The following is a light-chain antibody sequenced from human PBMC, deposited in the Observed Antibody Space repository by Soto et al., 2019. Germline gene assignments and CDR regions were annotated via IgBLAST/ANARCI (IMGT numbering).Light chain of an antibody. Sequence: EIVLTQSPGTLSLSPGERATLSCRASQSVSRTYLAWYQQKPGQAPRLLIYGASSRATGIPDRFSGSGSGTDFTLTISRLEPEDFAMYYCQQYGSSPITFGQGTRLEIK. V-gene: IGKV3-20*01. CDR1: QSVSRTY. CDR2: GAS. CDR3: QQYGSSPIT. J-gene: IGKJ5*01.